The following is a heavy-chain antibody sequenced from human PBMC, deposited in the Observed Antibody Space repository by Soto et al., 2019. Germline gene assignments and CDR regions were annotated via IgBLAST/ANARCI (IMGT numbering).Heavy chain of an antibody. CDR3: PSGIDP. V-gene: IGHV3-7*05. CDR2: IKPDGSET. Sequence: EAQLVESGGDLVQPGGSLRLSCAASGFMFSDSWMNWVRQAPGKGLEWVANIKPDGSETAYVDSVKGRFTISRDNAKKFLYLQLNSVRVDATAVYYCPSGIDPWGQGTLVTVSS. J-gene: IGHJ5*02. CDR1: GFMFSDSW.